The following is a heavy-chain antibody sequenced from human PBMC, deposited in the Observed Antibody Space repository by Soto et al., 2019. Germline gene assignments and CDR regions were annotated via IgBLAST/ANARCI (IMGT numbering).Heavy chain of an antibody. V-gene: IGHV1-69*01. CDR1: GGTFSSYA. J-gene: IGHJ6*02. CDR3: ASTTRQNIAVVPADISPGMNYGMDV. D-gene: IGHD2-2*02. CDR2: IIPIFGTA. Sequence: QVQLVQSGAEVKKPGSSVKVSCKASGGTFSSYAISWVRQAPGQGLEWMGGIIPIFGTATYAQKFQGRVTITADESTSTAYMELRSLRSEDTAVYYCASTTRQNIAVVPADISPGMNYGMDVCGQGTTVTVSS.